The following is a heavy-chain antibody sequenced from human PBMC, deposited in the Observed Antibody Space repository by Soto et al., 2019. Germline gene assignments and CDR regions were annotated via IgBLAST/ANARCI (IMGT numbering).Heavy chain of an antibody. Sequence: QVQLVESGGGVVQPGRSLRLSCAASGFTFSSYAMHWVRQAPGKGLEGVSVISHDGSTKYYADSVKGRFTISRDKSNNTLYMQMNSLRAEDTAVYFCSCAPLDYWCQGPLVTVSS. D-gene: IGHD2-21*01. J-gene: IGHJ4*02. V-gene: IGHV3-30-3*01. CDR3: SCAPLDY. CDR2: ISHDGSTK. CDR1: GFTFSSYA.